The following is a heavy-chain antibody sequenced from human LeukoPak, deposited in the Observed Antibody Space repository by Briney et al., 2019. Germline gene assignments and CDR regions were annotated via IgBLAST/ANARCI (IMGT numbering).Heavy chain of an antibody. V-gene: IGHV3-23*01. CDR3: AKDPSPHYDFWSGYGFPQPYYMDV. CDR1: GFTFSSYA. Sequence: GGSLRLSCAASGFTFSSYAMSWVRQAPGKGLEWVSAISGSGGSTYYADSVKGRFTISRDNSKNTLYLQMNSLRAEDTAVYYCAKDPSPHYDFWSGYGFPQPYYMDVWGKGTTVTVSS. D-gene: IGHD3-3*01. CDR2: ISGSGGST. J-gene: IGHJ6*03.